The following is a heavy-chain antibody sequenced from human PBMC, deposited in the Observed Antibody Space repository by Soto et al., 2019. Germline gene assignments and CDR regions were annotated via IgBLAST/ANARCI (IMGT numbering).Heavy chain of an antibody. CDR3: ARLFCSTTTCDSWFDP. Sequence: GGSVKISCTGFGYTFTTFWVTWGRQMPWKGLEWMGRIDPRDSYVNYSPSFQGHVTISVDKSISTAYLQWGSLKASDTAMYYCARLFCSTTTCDSWFDPWGQGTLVTVSS. J-gene: IGHJ5*02. D-gene: IGHD2-2*01. V-gene: IGHV5-10-1*01. CDR2: IDPRDSYV. CDR1: GYTFTTFW.